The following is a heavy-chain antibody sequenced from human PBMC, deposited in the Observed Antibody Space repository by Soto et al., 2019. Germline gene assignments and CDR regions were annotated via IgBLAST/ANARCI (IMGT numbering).Heavy chain of an antibody. Sequence: GSGPTLVNPTHALTLTCTFSGFSLRTSGVGVGWIRQPPGKALEWLALIYWNDDKRYSPSLESRLTITKDTSKNQVVLTMTNMDLVDTATYYCAHPMQYSSGWPFDYWGQGTLVTVSS. CDR2: IYWNDDK. D-gene: IGHD6-19*01. CDR3: AHPMQYSSGWPFDY. J-gene: IGHJ4*02. CDR1: GFSLRTSGVG. V-gene: IGHV2-5*01.